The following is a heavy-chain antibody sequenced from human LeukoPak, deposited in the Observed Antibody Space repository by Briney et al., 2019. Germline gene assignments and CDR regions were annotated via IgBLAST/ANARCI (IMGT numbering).Heavy chain of an antibody. V-gene: IGHV3-23*01. J-gene: IGHJ4*02. CDR1: GFTFSSNA. CDR3: AKAHTMIVVVITSYYFDS. CDR2: ISGGGGST. Sequence: PGGSLTLSCSASGFTFSSNAMGWVRPAPGKGLEWVLAISGGGGSTYHADSVKGRFTISRDNSKNTLYLQLNSLRAEDTAVYYCAKAHTMIVVVITSYYFDSWGQGTLVTLSS. D-gene: IGHD3-22*01.